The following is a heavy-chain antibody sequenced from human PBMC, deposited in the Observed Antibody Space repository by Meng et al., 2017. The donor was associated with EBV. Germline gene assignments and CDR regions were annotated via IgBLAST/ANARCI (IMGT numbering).Heavy chain of an antibody. J-gene: IGHJ4*02. CDR1: GFSLSTSGVG. CDR3: AHSRVGATEFDY. D-gene: IGHD1-26*01. CDR2: IYWDDDK. V-gene: IGHV2-5*02. Sequence: TFKSSAPTLFNPKRTLPLTCTFSGFSLSTSGVGVGWIRQPPGKALEWLALIYWDDDKRYSPSLKSRLTITKETSKKQVVLTMTNMDPVDTATYYCAHSRVGATEFDYWGQGTLVTVSS.